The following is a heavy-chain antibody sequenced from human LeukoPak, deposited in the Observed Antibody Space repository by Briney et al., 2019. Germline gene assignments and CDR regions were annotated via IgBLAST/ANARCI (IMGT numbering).Heavy chain of an antibody. CDR2: INHSGST. J-gene: IGHJ4*02. CDR3: ARVPPQLLWFGELRGSYFDY. CDR1: GGSFSGYY. V-gene: IGHV4-34*01. D-gene: IGHD3-10*01. Sequence: SETLSLTCAVYGGSFSGYYWSWIRQPPGKGLEWIGEINHSGSTNYNPSLKSRVTISVDTSKNQFSLKLSSVTAADTAVYYCARVPPQLLWFGELRGSYFDYWGQGTLVTVFS.